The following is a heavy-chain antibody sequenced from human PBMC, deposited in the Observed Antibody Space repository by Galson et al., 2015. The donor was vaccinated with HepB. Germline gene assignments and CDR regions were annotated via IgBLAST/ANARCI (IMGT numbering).Heavy chain of an antibody. J-gene: IGHJ4*02. D-gene: IGHD2-2*01. CDR3: AKDRIYCSSTSCYPTLDY. CDR2: ISYDGSNK. CDR1: GFTFSSYG. Sequence: SLRLSCAASGFTFSSYGMHWVRQAPGKGLEWVAVISYDGSNKYYADSVKGRFTISRDNSKNTLYLLMNSLRAEDTAVYYCAKDRIYCSSTSCYPTLDYWGQGTLVTVSS. V-gene: IGHV3-30*18.